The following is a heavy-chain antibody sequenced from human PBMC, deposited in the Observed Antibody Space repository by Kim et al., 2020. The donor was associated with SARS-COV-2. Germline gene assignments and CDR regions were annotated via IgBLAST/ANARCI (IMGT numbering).Heavy chain of an antibody. D-gene: IGHD6-19*01. CDR3: ARGGIAVAGTSGDAFDI. J-gene: IGHJ3*02. CDR1: GGSISSYY. Sequence: SETLSLTCTVSGGSISSYYWSWIRQPPGKGLEWIGYIYYSGSTNYNPSLKSRVTISVDTSKNQFSQKLSSVTAADTAVYYCARGGIAVAGTSGDAFDIWGQGTMVTVSS. V-gene: IGHV4-59*01. CDR2: IYYSGST.